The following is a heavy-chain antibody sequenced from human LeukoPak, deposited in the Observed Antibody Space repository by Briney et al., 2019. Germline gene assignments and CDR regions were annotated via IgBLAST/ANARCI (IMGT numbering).Heavy chain of an antibody. D-gene: IGHD5-12*01. Sequence: PGRSLRLSCAASGFTFSSYSMNWVRQAPGKGLEWVSSISSSSSYIYYADSVKGRFTISRDNAKNSLYLQVNSLRAEDTAVYYCARALVGGYGLSGPDYYYGMDVWGQGTTVTVSS. V-gene: IGHV3-21*01. CDR1: GFTFSSYS. J-gene: IGHJ6*02. CDR3: ARALVGGYGLSGPDYYYGMDV. CDR2: ISSSSSYI.